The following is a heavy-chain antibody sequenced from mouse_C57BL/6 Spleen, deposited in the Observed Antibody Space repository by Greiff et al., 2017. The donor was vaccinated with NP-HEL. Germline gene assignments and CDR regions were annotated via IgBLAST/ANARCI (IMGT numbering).Heavy chain of an antibody. Sequence: EVQVVESGGGLVKPGGSLKLSCAASGFTFSDYGMHWVRQAPEKGLEWVAYISSGSSTIYYADTVKGRFTISRDNAKNTPFLQMTSLRSEDTAMYYCARRFITTVVAPYAMDYWGQGTSVTVSS. CDR2: ISSGSSTI. V-gene: IGHV5-17*01. J-gene: IGHJ4*01. CDR3: ARRFITTVVAPYAMDY. CDR1: GFTFSDYG. D-gene: IGHD1-1*01.